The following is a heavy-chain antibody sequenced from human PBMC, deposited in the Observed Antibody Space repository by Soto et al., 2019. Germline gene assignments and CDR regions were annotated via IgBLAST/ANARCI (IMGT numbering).Heavy chain of an antibody. CDR3: ARGSPVLRYFYWLPIDP. V-gene: IGHV4-31*03. Sequence: QVQLQESGPGLVKPSQTLSLTCTVSGGSISSGGYYWSWIRQHPGKGLEWIGYIYYSGSTYYNPSLKSRVTTSVDTPNNQFSLKLSSVTAADTAVYYCARGSPVLRYFYWLPIDPWGQGTLVTVSS. CDR1: GGSISSGGYY. CDR2: IYYSGST. J-gene: IGHJ5*02. D-gene: IGHD3-9*01.